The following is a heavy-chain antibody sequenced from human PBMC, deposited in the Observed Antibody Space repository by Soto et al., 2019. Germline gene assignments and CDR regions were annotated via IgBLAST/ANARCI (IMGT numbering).Heavy chain of an antibody. Sequence: EVQLVESGGGLVKPGGSLRLSCTASGFIFSNAWINWVRQAPGKGLEWVGRVKSKTAGGTTDFAAPVKGRFAISRDESKNIVYMQMNSLSSEDTAVYYCSTASYINMIAVRLDYWGLGPRVTVSS. CDR1: GFIFSNAW. J-gene: IGHJ4*01. CDR3: STASYINMIAVRLDY. V-gene: IGHV3-15*07. CDR2: VKSKTAGGTT. D-gene: IGHD3-22*01.